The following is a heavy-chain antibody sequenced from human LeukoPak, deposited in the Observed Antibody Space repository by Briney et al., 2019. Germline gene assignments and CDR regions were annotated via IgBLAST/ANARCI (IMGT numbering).Heavy chain of an antibody. D-gene: IGHD3-3*01. Sequence: PSETLSLTCAVSGGSISSSNWWSWIRQHPGKGLEWIGYIYYSGSTYYNPSLKSRVTISVDTSKNQFSLKLSSVTAADTAVYYCARGHYDFWSGYYMPTNWFDPWGQGTLVTVSS. V-gene: IGHV4-31*11. CDR1: GGSISSSNW. J-gene: IGHJ5*02. CDR2: IYYSGST. CDR3: ARGHYDFWSGYYMPTNWFDP.